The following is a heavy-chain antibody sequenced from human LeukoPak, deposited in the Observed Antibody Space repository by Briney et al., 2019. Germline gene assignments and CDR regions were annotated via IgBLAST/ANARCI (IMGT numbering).Heavy chain of an antibody. V-gene: IGHV4-59*08. Sequence: SETLSLTCTVSGGSISSYYWSWIRQPPGKGLEWIGYIYYSGSTNYNPSLKSRVTISVDTSKNQFSLKLSSVTAADTAVYYCAKPSITIFGVAQAFDIWGQGTMVTVSS. CDR2: IYYSGST. CDR1: GGSISSYY. D-gene: IGHD3-3*01. CDR3: AKPSITIFGVAQAFDI. J-gene: IGHJ3*02.